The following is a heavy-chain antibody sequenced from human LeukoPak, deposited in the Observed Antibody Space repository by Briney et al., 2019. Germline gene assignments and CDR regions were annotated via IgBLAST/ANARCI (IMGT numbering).Heavy chain of an antibody. CDR3: ASNHYDSRRYHP. V-gene: IGHV3-11*03. CDR2: ISSSSSYT. J-gene: IGHJ5*02. Sequence: PGGSLRLSCAASGFTFSDYYMSWIRQAPGKGLEWVSYISSSSSYTNYADSVKGRFTISRDNAKNSLYLQMNSLRAEDTAVYYCASNHYDSRRYHPRGQGTLVTVSS. CDR1: GFTFSDYY. D-gene: IGHD3-22*01.